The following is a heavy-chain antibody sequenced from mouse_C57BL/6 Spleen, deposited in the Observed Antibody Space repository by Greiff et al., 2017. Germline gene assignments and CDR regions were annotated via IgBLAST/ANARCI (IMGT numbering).Heavy chain of an antibody. V-gene: IGHV1-42*01. CDR2: INPSTGGT. J-gene: IGHJ1*03. Sequence: DVQLQESGPELVKPGASVKISCKASGYSFTGYYMNWVKQSPEKSLEWIGEINPSTGGTTYNQKFKAKATLTVDKSSSTAYMQLKSLTSEESAVYYCARRGAYYSNNWYFDVWGTGTTVTVSS. D-gene: IGHD2-5*01. CDR1: GYSFTGYY. CDR3: ARRGAYYSNNWYFDV.